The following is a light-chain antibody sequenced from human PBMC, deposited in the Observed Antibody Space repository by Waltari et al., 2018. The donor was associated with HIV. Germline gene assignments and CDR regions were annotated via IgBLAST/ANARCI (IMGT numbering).Light chain of an antibody. V-gene: IGKV2-28*01. CDR1: QSLLYTNGYNY. J-gene: IGKJ1*01. CDR3: MQALQIPWT. CDR2: LGS. Sequence: IVVTQSPLSLPVTPGEPASISCTSNQSLLYTNGYNYLEWYLQKPGQSPQLLIYLGSNRASGVPDRFSGSGSGTHFTLKISKLQTEDVGVYYRMQALQIPWTFGLGTKVEIK.